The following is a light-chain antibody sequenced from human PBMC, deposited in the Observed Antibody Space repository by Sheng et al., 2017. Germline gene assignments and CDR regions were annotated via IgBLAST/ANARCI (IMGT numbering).Light chain of an antibody. Sequence: QSALTQPASVSGSPGQSVTISCTGTSSDVGAYDYVSWYQQHPGKAPKLIMYDVTHRPSGVSHRFSGSKSGNTASLAISGLQAEDGADYYCSSFTSSTTWVFGGGTKLTVL. CDR1: SSDVGAYDY. CDR3: SSFTSSTTWV. V-gene: IGLV2-14*03. J-gene: IGLJ3*02. CDR2: DVT.